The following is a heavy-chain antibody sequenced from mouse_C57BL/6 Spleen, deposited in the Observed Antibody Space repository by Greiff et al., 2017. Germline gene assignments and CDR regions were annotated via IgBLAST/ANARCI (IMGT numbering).Heavy chain of an antibody. CDR3: ARSIYYYGSSYWYFDV. D-gene: IGHD1-1*01. CDR2: IYPGSGST. J-gene: IGHJ1*03. V-gene: IGHV1-55*01. Sequence: QVQLQQPGAELVKPGASVKMSCKASGYTFTSYWITWVKQRPGQGLEWIGDIYPGSGSTNYNEKFKSKATLTVDTSSSTAYMQLSSLTSGDSAVYYCARSIYYYGSSYWYFDVWGTGTAVTVSS. CDR1: GYTFTSYW.